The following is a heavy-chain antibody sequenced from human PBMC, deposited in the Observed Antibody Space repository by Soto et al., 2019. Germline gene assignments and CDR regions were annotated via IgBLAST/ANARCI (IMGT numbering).Heavy chain of an antibody. CDR2: ISTYNGNT. Sequence: QVQLVQSGAEVKKPGASVKVSCTASGYTFSSYGITWVRQAPGQGLEWMGWISTYNGNTNYAQKVQGRFTMTIETSTSPAYMELRSLRSDDTAMYYCAAGTGPSCHRGREWFAPWGQGTLVTVSA. V-gene: IGHV1-18*04. J-gene: IGHJ5*02. CDR1: GYTFSSYG. CDR3: AAGTGPSCHRGREWFAP. D-gene: IGHD2-2*01.